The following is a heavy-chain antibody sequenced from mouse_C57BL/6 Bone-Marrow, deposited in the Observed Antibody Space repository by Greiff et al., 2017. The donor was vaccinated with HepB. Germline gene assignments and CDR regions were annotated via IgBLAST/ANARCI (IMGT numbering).Heavy chain of an antibody. CDR3: ASYYYGSSY. Sequence: VQLQQSGAELVRPGASVKVSCKASGYAFTNYLIEWVKQRPGQGLEWIGVINPGSGGTNYNEKVKGKATLTADKSSSTAYMQLSSLTSEDSAVYFCASYYYGSSYWGQGTTLTVSS. D-gene: IGHD1-1*01. J-gene: IGHJ2*01. CDR2: INPGSGGT. CDR1: GYAFTNYL. V-gene: IGHV1-54*01.